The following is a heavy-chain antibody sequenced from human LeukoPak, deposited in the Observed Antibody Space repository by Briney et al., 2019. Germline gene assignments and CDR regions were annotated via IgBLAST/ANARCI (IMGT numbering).Heavy chain of an antibody. CDR1: GYTFTSYG. V-gene: IGHV1-8*02. CDR2: INPNSDNT. J-gene: IGHJ6*02. Sequence: ASVKVSCKASGYTFTSYGISWVRQATGQGLEWMGWINPNSDNTGYAQKFQGGVTMTRNTSINTAYMELSSLKSEDTAVYYCARGVSDYYYGMDVWGQGTTVTVSS. CDR3: ARGVSDYYYGMDV.